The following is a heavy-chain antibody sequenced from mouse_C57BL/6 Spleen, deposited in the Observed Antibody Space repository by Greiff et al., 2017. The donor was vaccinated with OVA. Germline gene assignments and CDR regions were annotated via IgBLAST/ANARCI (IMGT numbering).Heavy chain of an antibody. D-gene: IGHD2-3*01. CDR3: ARHGRGDGYFDY. CDR1: GFSLTSYG. J-gene: IGHJ2*01. V-gene: IGHV2-6-1*01. Sequence: VKLMESGPGLVAPSQSLSITCTVSGFSLTSYGVHWVRQPPGKGLEWLVVIWSDGSTTYYSALKSRLSSSKDNTKSKVFLKKNSSQTDDTAMYYCARHGRGDGYFDYWGQGTTLTVSS. CDR2: IWSDGST.